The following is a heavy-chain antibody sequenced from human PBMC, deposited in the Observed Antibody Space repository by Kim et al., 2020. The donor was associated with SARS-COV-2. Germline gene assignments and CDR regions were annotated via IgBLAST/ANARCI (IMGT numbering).Heavy chain of an antibody. CDR1: GFTFSSYW. CDR2: INSDGSST. V-gene: IGHV3-74*01. CDR3: ARDLSYCSGGSCYFSDY. Sequence: GGSLRLSCAASGFTFSSYWMHWVRQAPGKGLVWVSRINSDGSSTSYADSVKGRFTISRDNAKNTLYLQMNSLRAEDTAVYYCARDLSYCSGGSCYFSDYWGQGTLVTVSS. J-gene: IGHJ4*02. D-gene: IGHD2-15*01.